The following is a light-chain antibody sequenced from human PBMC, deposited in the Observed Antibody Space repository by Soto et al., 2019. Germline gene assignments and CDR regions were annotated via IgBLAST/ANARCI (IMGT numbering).Light chain of an antibody. V-gene: IGKV3-11*01. Sequence: EIVLTQSPATLSLSPGERATLSCRASQSVSSYLAWYQQKPGQAPRLLIYDASNRATGIPARFSGSGSGAGVIVTNSSLEPDVVAVYYCKERSSWPSFGRGTKVDIK. J-gene: IGKJ3*01. CDR3: KERSSWPS. CDR2: DAS. CDR1: QSVSSY.